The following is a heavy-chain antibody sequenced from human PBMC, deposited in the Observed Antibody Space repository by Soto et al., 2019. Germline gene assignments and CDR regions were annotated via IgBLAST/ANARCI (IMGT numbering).Heavy chain of an antibody. CDR3: ARDRYYYGSGIRYYYGMDV. Sequence: QVQLVQSGAEVKKPGSSVKVSCKASGGTFSSYAISWVRQAPGQGLEWMGGIIPIFGTANYAQKFQGRVTITADEYTSTAYMELSSLRSEDTAVYYCARDRYYYGSGIRYYYGMDVWGQGTTVTVSS. D-gene: IGHD3-10*01. J-gene: IGHJ6*02. V-gene: IGHV1-69*01. CDR1: GGTFSSYA. CDR2: IIPIFGTA.